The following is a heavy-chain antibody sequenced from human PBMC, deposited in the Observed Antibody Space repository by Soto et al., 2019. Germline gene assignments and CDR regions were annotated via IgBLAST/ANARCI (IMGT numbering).Heavy chain of an antibody. CDR1: GFTFGTFT. D-gene: IGHD2-21*02. CDR2: IGTTSTYI. V-gene: IGHV3-21*01. J-gene: IGHJ6*02. CDR3: ARVMCGDCSSYYYYSMDV. Sequence: PGGSLRLSCAASGFTFGTFTMSWVRQAPGKGLEWVSSIGTTSTYIYYADSVRGRFTISRDNAKNSLYLQMNSLRDEDTAVYFCARVMCGDCSSYYYYSMDVWGQGTTVTVSS.